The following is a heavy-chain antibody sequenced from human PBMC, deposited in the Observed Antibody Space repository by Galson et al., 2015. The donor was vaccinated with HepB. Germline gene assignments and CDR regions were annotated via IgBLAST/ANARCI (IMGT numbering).Heavy chain of an antibody. D-gene: IGHD6-19*01. CDR3: ARDLGYSSGWYEGSYYYYGMDV. CDR1: GFTFSSYA. J-gene: IGHJ6*02. V-gene: IGHV3-30-3*01. CDR2: ISYDGSNK. Sequence: SLRLSCAASGFTFSSYAMHWVRQAPGKGLEWVAVISYDGSNKYYADSVKGRFTISRDNSKNTLYLQMNSLRAEDTAVYYCARDLGYSSGWYEGSYYYYGMDVWGQGTTVTVSS.